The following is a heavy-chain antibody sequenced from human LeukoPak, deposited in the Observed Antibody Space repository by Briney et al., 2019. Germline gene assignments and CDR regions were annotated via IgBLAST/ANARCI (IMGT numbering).Heavy chain of an antibody. J-gene: IGHJ5*02. D-gene: IGHD6-19*01. CDR3: ARTFGSGRYPGDWFDP. CDR1: GFPFSNYW. V-gene: IGHV3-74*01. Sequence: GGSLRLSCTASGFPFSNYWMHWVRQGPGKGLEWVSRIYSDGSSTTYADSVKGRFIISRDNAKNTLYLQMSSLRVDDTAVYYCARTFGSGRYPGDWFDPWGQGTLVTVSS. CDR2: IYSDGSST.